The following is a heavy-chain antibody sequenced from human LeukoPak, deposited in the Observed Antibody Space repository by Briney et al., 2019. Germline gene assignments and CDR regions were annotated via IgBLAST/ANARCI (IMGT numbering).Heavy chain of an antibody. CDR2: INHSAST. D-gene: IGHD6-13*01. CDR3: ARDSSSWYGYYYYYYMDV. CDR1: GGSFSGYF. Sequence: SETLSLTCAVYGGSFSGYFWSWIRQPPGKGLEWIGEINHSASTNYNPSLKSRVAISVDTSKNQFSLKLSSVTAADTAVYYCARDSSSWYGYYYYYYMDVWGKGTTVTVSS. V-gene: IGHV4-34*01. J-gene: IGHJ6*03.